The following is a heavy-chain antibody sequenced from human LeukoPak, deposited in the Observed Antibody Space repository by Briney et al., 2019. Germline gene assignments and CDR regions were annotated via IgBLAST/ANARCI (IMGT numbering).Heavy chain of an antibody. CDR2: ISDTGTST. CDR3: AKGAGDYCSGGRCYPFDY. J-gene: IGHJ4*02. CDR1: GFTFSSYW. V-gene: IGHV3-23*01. D-gene: IGHD2-15*01. Sequence: PGGSLRLSCAASGFTFSSYWMSWVRQAPGKGLEWVSVISDTGTSTYYADSVKGRFTISRANSKNTVFLQMNSLRAEDSAVYYCAKGAGDYCSGGRCYPFDYWGLGTPVTVSS.